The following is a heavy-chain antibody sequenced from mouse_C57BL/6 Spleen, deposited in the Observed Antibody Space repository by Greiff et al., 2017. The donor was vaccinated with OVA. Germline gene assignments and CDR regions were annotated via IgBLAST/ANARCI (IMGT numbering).Heavy chain of an antibody. V-gene: IGHV2-6-1*01. CDR2: IWSDGST. CDR1: GFSLTSYG. Sequence: VQLQQSGPGLVAPSQSLSITCTVSGFSLTSYGVHWVRQPPGKGLEWLVVIWSDGSTTYNSALKSRLSISKDNSKSQVFLKMNSLQTDDTAMYYCARQDYGSYYYAMDYWGQGTSVTVSS. CDR3: ARQDYGSYYYAMDY. D-gene: IGHD1-1*01. J-gene: IGHJ4*01.